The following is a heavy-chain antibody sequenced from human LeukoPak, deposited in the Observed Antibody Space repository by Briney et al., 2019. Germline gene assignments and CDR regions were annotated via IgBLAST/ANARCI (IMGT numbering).Heavy chain of an antibody. Sequence: SETLSLTCAVYGETFVHNFWTWIRQPPGKGLEWIGQINHSGSTYYNPSLKSRVTILVDTSKNQFSLKLTSVTAADTAVYYCARAMPYFYGSIAVPGTIDYWGQGILVTVS. CDR1: GETFVHNF. CDR2: INHSGST. CDR3: ARAMPYFYGSIAVPGTIDY. V-gene: IGHV4-34*01. J-gene: IGHJ4*02. D-gene: IGHD6-19*01.